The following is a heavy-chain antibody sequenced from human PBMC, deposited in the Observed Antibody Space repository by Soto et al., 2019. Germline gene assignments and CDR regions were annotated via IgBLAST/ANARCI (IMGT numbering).Heavy chain of an antibody. CDR3: GSQTVNYYDSSGWFDP. D-gene: IGHD3-22*01. CDR1: GYSFNSYW. Sequence: PGESLQISCRGSGYSFNSYWFSWVRQLPGKGLEWIGMIDPGDSYTNYIPSFQGHITISADMSVSTAYLQWSCLKTSDTAMYFCGSQTVNYYDSSGWFDPWGQGTLVTVSS. CDR2: IDPGDSYT. V-gene: IGHV5-10-1*01. J-gene: IGHJ5*02.